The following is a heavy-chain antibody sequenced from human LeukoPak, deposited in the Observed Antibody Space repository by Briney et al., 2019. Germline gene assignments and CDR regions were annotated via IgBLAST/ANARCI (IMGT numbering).Heavy chain of an antibody. V-gene: IGHV3-30-3*01. Sequence: PGRSLRLSCAASGFTFSSYAMHWVRQAPGKGLEWVAVISYDGSNKYYADSVKGRFTISRDNSKNTLYLQMNSLRAEDTAVYYCARDNSVAGTIDWGQGTLVTVSS. CDR1: GFTFSSYA. CDR3: ARDNSVAGTID. J-gene: IGHJ4*02. CDR2: ISYDGSNK. D-gene: IGHD6-19*01.